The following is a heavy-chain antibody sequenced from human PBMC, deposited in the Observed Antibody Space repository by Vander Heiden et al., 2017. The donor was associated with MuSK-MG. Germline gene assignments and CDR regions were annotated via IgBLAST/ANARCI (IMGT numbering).Heavy chain of an antibody. CDR1: GFPFDDYA. CDR2: ISWNSGSI. Sequence: EVQLVESGGGLVQPGRSLRLSCAASGFPFDDYAMHWVRQAPGKGLEWVSGISWNSGSIGYADSVKGRFTISRDNAKNSLYLQMNSLRAEDTALYYCAKGTWKRLNDAFDIWGQGTMVTVSS. D-gene: IGHD1-1*01. J-gene: IGHJ3*02. CDR3: AKGTWKRLNDAFDI. V-gene: IGHV3-9*01.